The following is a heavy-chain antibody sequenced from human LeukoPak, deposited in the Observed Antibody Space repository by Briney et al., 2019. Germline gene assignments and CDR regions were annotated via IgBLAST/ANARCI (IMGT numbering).Heavy chain of an antibody. V-gene: IGHV3-21*01. CDR3: ARDLGYCTNGVCYAYHFDY. CDR2: ISSSSSYI. Sequence: PGGSLRLSCAASGFTFSSYSMNWVRQAPGKGLEGVSSISSSSSYIYYADSVKGRFTISRDNAKNSLYLQMNSLRAEDTAVYYCARDLGYCTNGVCYAYHFDYWGQGTLVTVSS. D-gene: IGHD2-8*01. J-gene: IGHJ4*02. CDR1: GFTFSSYS.